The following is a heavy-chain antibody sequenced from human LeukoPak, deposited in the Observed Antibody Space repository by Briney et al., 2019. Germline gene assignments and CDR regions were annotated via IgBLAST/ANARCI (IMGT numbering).Heavy chain of an antibody. Sequence: SGTLSLTCTVSGGSISSSSYYWGWIRQPPGKGLEWIGEINHSGSTNYNPSLKSRVTISVDTSKNQFSLKLSSVTAADTAVYYCARERGYSYWSYFDYWGQGTLVTVSS. CDR1: GGSISSSSYY. CDR2: INHSGST. D-gene: IGHD5-18*01. V-gene: IGHV4-39*07. J-gene: IGHJ4*02. CDR3: ARERGYSYWSYFDY.